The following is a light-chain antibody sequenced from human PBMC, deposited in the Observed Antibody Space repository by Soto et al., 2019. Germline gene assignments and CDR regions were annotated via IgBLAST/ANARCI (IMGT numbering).Light chain of an antibody. CDR2: GAS. Sequence: EIVMTQSPATLSVSPGERAILSCRASQSVSSNLAWYQQKPGQAPRLLIYGASTRATGIPARFSGSGSGTEFTLTISSLQSEDFAVYYCQQYNNWRTFGQGTKV. CDR3: QQYNNWRT. CDR1: QSVSSN. V-gene: IGKV3-15*01. J-gene: IGKJ1*01.